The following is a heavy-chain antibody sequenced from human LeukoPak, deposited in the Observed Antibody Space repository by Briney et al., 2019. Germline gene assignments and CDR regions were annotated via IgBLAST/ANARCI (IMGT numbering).Heavy chain of an antibody. Sequence: PGGSLRLSCAASGFTVSSNYMSWVRQAPGKGLEWVSVIYSGGSTYYADSVKGRFTISRDNSKNTLYLQMNSLRAEDAAVYYCARDGAVAGDVSLEGAGYYGMDVWGQGTTVTVSS. CDR1: GFTVSSNY. V-gene: IGHV3-66*01. D-gene: IGHD6-19*01. CDR3: ARDGAVAGDVSLEGAGYYGMDV. CDR2: IYSGGST. J-gene: IGHJ6*02.